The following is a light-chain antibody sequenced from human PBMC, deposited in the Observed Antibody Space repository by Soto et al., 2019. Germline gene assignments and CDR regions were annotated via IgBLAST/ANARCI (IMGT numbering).Light chain of an antibody. CDR1: QVIKND. J-gene: IGKJ1*01. CDR3: LQNNNYPWT. Sequence: DLQMTQSPSSLSASVGDRVTITCRASQVIKNDLGWYQQKPGEAPKRLIYAASSLSSGVPSRFSGSGSGTVFSLTISSLQPEDFATYYCLQNNNYPWTFGQGTKVEIK. CDR2: AAS. V-gene: IGKV1-17*01.